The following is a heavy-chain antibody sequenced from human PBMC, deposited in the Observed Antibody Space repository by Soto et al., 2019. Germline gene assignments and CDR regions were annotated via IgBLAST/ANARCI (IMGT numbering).Heavy chain of an antibody. J-gene: IGHJ4*02. D-gene: IGHD3-10*01. V-gene: IGHV4-39*01. CDR1: GGSISSSSYY. CDR3: ARANRGTFDY. Sequence: SETLSLTCTVSGGSISSSSYYWGWIRQPPGKGLEWIGSIYYSGSTYYNPSLKSRVTISVDTSKNQFSLKLNSVTPEDTAVYYCARANRGTFDYWGQGTLVTVSS. CDR2: IYYSGST.